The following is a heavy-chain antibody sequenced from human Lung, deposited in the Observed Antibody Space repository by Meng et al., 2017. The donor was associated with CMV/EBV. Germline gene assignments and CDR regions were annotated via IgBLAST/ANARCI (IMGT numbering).Heavy chain of an antibody. CDR1: GYTFTHHG. CDR3: ARDPSNTSGRYAYFDY. D-gene: IGHD6-19*01. Sequence: QPVQPGAEVRKSGAQVRASCKASGYTFTHHGISWIRQAPGQGLEWMGWISCYNGDTNYAQKLQGRVTMTTDTSTNTAYMDLRGLRSDDTAVYYCARDPSNTSGRYAYFDYWGQGTLVTVSS. CDR2: ISCYNGDT. V-gene: IGHV1-18*01. J-gene: IGHJ4*02.